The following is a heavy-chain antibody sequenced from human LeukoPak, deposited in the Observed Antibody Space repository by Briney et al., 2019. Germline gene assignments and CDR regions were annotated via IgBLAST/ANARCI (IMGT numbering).Heavy chain of an antibody. J-gene: IGHJ4*02. V-gene: IGHV3-33*01. CDR2: IWYDGSNK. Sequence: PGRSLRLSCAASGFTFSSYGMHWVRQAPGKGLEWVAVIWYDGSNKYYADSVKGRFTISRDNSKNTLYLQMNSLRAEDTAVYYCARGAIAAADLFDYWGQGTLVTVSS. CDR1: GFTFSSYG. D-gene: IGHD6-13*01. CDR3: ARGAIAAADLFDY.